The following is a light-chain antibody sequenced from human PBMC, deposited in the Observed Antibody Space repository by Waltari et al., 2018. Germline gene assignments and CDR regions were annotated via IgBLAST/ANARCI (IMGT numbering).Light chain of an antibody. CDR1: QTFKINY. Sequence: EIVLTQSPGTLSLSPGERATLSCRASQTFKINYLAWDQQKPGQVPRLLIYAASKRATDIPDRFSGSGSGTDFTLTISRLEPEDFAVYYCQQYAKAPDTFGQGTRLEIK. V-gene: IGKV3-20*01. CDR3: QQYAKAPDT. J-gene: IGKJ2*01. CDR2: AAS.